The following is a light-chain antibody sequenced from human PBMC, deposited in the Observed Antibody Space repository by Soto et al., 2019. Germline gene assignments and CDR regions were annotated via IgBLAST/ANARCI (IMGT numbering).Light chain of an antibody. Sequence: DIQMTQSPSSLSASVGDRVTSTCQARQDITNYLNWYQQKPGKAPQLLIYDASNLETGVPARFSGSGSGTDCTVTISSLQPDDIATYDCQQYDYPALTFGGGTKVEIE. CDR2: DAS. J-gene: IGKJ4*01. CDR1: QDITNY. V-gene: IGKV1-33*01. CDR3: QQYDYPALT.